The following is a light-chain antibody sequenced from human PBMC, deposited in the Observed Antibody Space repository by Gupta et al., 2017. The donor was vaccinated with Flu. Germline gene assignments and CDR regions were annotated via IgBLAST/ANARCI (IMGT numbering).Light chain of an antibody. V-gene: IGKV3-11*01. Sequence: GESATLSCRASQNVNNYLAWYQQKPGQAPRLLIYDASNRATGVPARFSGSGSGTDFTLTISSLDPEDFAVYYCQQRSNWLTFGGGTKVEIK. CDR2: DAS. J-gene: IGKJ4*01. CDR3: QQRSNWLT. CDR1: QNVNNY.